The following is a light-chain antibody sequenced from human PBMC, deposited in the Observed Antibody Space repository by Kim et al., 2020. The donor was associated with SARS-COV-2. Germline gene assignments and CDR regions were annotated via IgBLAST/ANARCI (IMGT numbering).Light chain of an antibody. CDR2: DVS. V-gene: IGLV2-14*03. J-gene: IGLJ2*01. CDR1: SSDVGGYNY. Sequence: GQSIDISCTGTSSDVGGYNYVSWFQQHPGKTPKLMIYDVSDRPSGVSKRFSGSKSGNAASLSISGLQAEDEADYYCSSYTSSSTVVFGGGTQLTVL. CDR3: SSYTSSSTVV.